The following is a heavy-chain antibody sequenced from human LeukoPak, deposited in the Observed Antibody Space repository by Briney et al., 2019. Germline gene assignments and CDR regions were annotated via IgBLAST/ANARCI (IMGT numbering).Heavy chain of an antibody. CDR3: ARTRAAAYYSDFDY. CDR1: GYSFTNYW. V-gene: IGHV5-51*01. J-gene: IGHJ4*02. Sequence: GESLKISCTGSGYSFTNYWIAWVRQIHGKGLEYIGTIYPSDSDPRYSPSFQGQVTISADKSISTAYLQWSSLKASDTAMYYCARTRAAAYYSDFDYWGQGTLVTVSS. CDR2: IYPSDSDP. D-gene: IGHD3-9*01.